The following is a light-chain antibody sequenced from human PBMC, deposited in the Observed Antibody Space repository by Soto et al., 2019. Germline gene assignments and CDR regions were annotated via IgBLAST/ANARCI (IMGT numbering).Light chain of an antibody. Sequence: QSVLTQPPSVSGAPGQRVTISCTGTSSNIGAGYDVHWYQHLPGTAPKLLIYGNSDRPSGVPDRFSGSKSGTSASLAITGIQPEDEADYYCQAYDTSLSGSVFGRGTKLTVL. CDR1: SSNIGAGYD. V-gene: IGLV1-40*01. CDR3: QAYDTSLSGSV. CDR2: GNS. J-gene: IGLJ2*01.